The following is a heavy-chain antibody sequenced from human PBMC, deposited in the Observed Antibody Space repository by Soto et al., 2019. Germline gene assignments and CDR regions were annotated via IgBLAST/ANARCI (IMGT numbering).Heavy chain of an antibody. Sequence: QLQLQESGPGLVKPSETLSLTCTVSGGSISCTSDYWVWIRQPPGKGLEWIGTSYYTGRTRYNPSLKSRVTISIDTSKNQFSLRLSSVTAADTAVYYCARRPGYYDQFDYWGQGALVTVSS. CDR3: ARRPGYYDQFDY. CDR2: SYYTGRT. D-gene: IGHD3-3*01. J-gene: IGHJ4*02. V-gene: IGHV4-39*01. CDR1: GGSISCTSDY.